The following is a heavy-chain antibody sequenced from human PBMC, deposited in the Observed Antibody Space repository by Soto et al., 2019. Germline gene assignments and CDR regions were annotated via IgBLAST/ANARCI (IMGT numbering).Heavy chain of an antibody. CDR3: ARRVSGSTGRPDLWYFDL. V-gene: IGHV3-23*01. Sequence: EVQLLDSGGGLVQPGGSLRLSCAASGFTFSGYALTWVRQAPGKGLEWVSAISGGGDATFYADSVKGRFTISRDNSKNDLYLQMNTLRAEDTAVYYCARRVSGSTGRPDLWYFDLWGRGTLAPVSS. J-gene: IGHJ2*01. CDR2: ISGGGDAT. D-gene: IGHD3-10*01. CDR1: GFTFSGYA.